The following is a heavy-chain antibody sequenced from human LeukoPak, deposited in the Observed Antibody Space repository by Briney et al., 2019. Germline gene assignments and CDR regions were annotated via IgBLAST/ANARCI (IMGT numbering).Heavy chain of an antibody. CDR2: MYYSGST. CDR3: ARVSWFPGTSYYYMDV. V-gene: IGHV4-59*01. CDR1: GGSISTYY. Sequence: SETLSLTCTVSGGSISTYYWSWIRQPPGKGLECIGYMYYSGSTNYSPSLKSRVTISVDTSKNQFSLKLSSVTAADTAVYYCARVSWFPGTSYYYMDVWGKGTTVTVSS. J-gene: IGHJ6*03. D-gene: IGHD1-1*01.